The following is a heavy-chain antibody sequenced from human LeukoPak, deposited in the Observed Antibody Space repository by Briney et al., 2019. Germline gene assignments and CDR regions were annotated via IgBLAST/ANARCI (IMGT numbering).Heavy chain of an antibody. CDR3: AKDKSGSYFSWFDP. J-gene: IGHJ5*02. V-gene: IGHV4-59*01. CDR1: GGSISTYY. CDR2: VYNSGST. D-gene: IGHD1-26*01. Sequence: PSDTLSLTCTVSGGSISTYYWNWIRQTPGKGLEWIGHVYNSGSTNYNPSLKSRVTMSVDMSRNQFSLKLTSVTAADTAVYYCAKDKSGSYFSWFDPWGQGTLVTVSS.